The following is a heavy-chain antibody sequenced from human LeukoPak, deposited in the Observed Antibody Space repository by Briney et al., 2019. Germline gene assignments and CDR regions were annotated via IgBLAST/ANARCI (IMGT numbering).Heavy chain of an antibody. J-gene: IGHJ4*02. CDR2: ISSSSSTI. CDR1: GFTFSSYA. Sequence: GGSLRLSCAASGFTFSSYAMHWVRRAPGKGLEWVSYISSSSSTIYYADSVKGRFTISRDNAKNSLYLQMNSLRAEDTAVYYCAREGRRITIFGVVPHYFDYWGQGTLVTVSS. D-gene: IGHD3-3*01. V-gene: IGHV3-48*01. CDR3: AREGRRITIFGVVPHYFDY.